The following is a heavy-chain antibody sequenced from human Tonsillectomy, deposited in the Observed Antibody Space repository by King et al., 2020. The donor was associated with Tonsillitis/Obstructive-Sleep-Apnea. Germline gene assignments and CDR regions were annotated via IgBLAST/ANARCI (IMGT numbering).Heavy chain of an antibody. CDR2: INPKSGDT. J-gene: IGHJ4*02. D-gene: IGHD5-12*01. CDR3: LSGADFDY. CDR1: GYTFTDYY. V-gene: IGHV1-2*02. Sequence: VQLVESGAEVKKSGASVKVSCKGSGYTFTDYYIHWVRQAPGQGLEWMGWINPKSGDTTCAQNFQGRVTMTRETSISTSYMDLTRLRSDDTAVYYCLSGADFDYWGQGTLVSVSS.